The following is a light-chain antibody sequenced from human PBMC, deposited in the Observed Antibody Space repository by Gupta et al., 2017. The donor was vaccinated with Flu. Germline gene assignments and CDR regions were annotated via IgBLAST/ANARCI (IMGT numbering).Light chain of an antibody. CDR2: KAS. CDR1: QTISSW. CDR3: QQDDNHET. J-gene: IGKJ2*01. V-gene: IGKV1-5*03. Sequence: SPSPLSASVGDRVTITGRDSQTISSWLAWYQQKPGKAPRLLIYKASKSGPGVPARFSGSGSGTEFTLTISSLQPDDFANYYCQQDDNHETFGQGTKLEIK.